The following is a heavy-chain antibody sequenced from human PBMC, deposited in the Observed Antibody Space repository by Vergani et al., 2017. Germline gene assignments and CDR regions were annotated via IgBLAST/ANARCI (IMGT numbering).Heavy chain of an antibody. CDR3: ARDADCSGGSCYSTPNWYFDL. CDR1: GGTFSSYA. Sequence: QVQLVQSGAEVKKPGSSVKVSCKASGGTFSSYAISWVRQAPGQGLEWMGGIIPIFGTANYAQKFQGRVTITADKSTSTAYMELSSLRSGDTAVYYCARDADCSGGSCYSTPNWYFDLWGRGTLVTVSS. V-gene: IGHV1-69*06. D-gene: IGHD2-15*01. CDR2: IIPIFGTA. J-gene: IGHJ2*01.